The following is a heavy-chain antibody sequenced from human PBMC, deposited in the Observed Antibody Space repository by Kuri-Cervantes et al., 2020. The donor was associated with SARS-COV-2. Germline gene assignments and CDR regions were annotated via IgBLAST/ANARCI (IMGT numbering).Heavy chain of an antibody. CDR3: AANPAYYDFWSGYYIKVGLGY. D-gene: IGHD3-3*01. V-gene: IGHV1-18*01. J-gene: IGHJ4*02. CDR1: GYTFTSYG. CDR2: ISAYNGNT. Sequence: ASVKVSCKASGYTFTSYGISWVRQAPGQGLEWMGWISAYNGNTNYAQKLQGRVTMTTDTSTSTAYMELSSLRSEATAVYYCAANPAYYDFWSGYYIKVGLGYWGQGTLVTVSS.